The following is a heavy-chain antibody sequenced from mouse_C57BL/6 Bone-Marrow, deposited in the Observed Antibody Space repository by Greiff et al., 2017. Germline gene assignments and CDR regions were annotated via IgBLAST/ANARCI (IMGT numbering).Heavy chain of an antibody. J-gene: IGHJ3*01. D-gene: IGHD1-1*01. V-gene: IGHV1-64*01. CDR1: GYTFTSYW. Sequence: QVQLQQPGAELVKPGASVKLSCKASGYTFTSYWMHWVKQRPGQGLEWIGMIHPNSGSTNYNEKFKSKATLTVDKSSSTAYMQRSSLTSEDSAVYYCARHYGSSYEAWFAYWGQGTLVTVSA. CDR3: ARHYGSSYEAWFAY. CDR2: IHPNSGST.